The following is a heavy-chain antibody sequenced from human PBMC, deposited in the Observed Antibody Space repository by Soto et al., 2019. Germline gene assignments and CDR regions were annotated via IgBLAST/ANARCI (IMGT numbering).Heavy chain of an antibody. CDR2: INIQNGET. CDR1: GYIFTSYY. D-gene: IGHD6-13*01. V-gene: IGHV1-46*01. J-gene: IGHJ4*01. Sequence: QVQLVQSGAEVEKPGASVKVSCKASGYIFTSYYLHWVRQASGEGLEWMGMINIQNGETNYAQNFRGRVTMTRDTSTSTLYMELTSLRSEDTAMYYCARDRPGAAAGFDYWGHGTLVTVSS. CDR3: ARDRPGAAAGFDY.